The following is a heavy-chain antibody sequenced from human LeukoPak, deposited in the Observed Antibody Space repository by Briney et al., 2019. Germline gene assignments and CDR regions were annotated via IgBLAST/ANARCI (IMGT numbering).Heavy chain of an antibody. CDR2: ISAYNGNT. CDR1: GYTFTSYG. V-gene: IGHV1-18*01. Sequence: GASVKVSCKASGYTFTSYGISWARQAPGQGLEWMGWISAYNGNTNYAQKLQGRVTMTTDTSTSTAYMELRSLRSDDTAVYYCARAGNYDILTGYSKRAFDYWGQGTLVTVSS. J-gene: IGHJ4*02. CDR3: ARAGNYDILTGYSKRAFDY. D-gene: IGHD3-9*01.